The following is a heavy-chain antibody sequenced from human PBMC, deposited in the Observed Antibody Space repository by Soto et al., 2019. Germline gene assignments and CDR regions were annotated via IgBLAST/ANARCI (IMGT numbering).Heavy chain of an antibody. CDR3: ARDEARRVYGDYAAWFDP. Sequence: SLRLSCAASGFTFSSYGLHWVRQAPGKGLEWVAVIWYDGSNKYYTDSVKGRFTISRDNSKNTLYLQMNSLRAEDTAVYYCARDEARRVYGDYAAWFDPWGQGTLVTVSS. CDR2: IWYDGSNK. J-gene: IGHJ5*02. D-gene: IGHD4-17*01. CDR1: GFTFSSYG. V-gene: IGHV3-33*01.